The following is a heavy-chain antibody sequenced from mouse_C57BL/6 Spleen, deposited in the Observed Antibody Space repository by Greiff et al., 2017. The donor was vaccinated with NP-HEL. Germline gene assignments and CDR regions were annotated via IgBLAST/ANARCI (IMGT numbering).Heavy chain of an antibody. CDR1: GYSITSGYY. V-gene: IGHV3-6*01. D-gene: IGHD1-3*01. Sequence: DVQLQESGPGLVKPSQSLSLTCSVTGYSITSGYYWNWIRQFPGNKLEWMGYISYDGSNNYNPSLKNRISITRDTSKNQFFLKLNSVTTEDTATYYCARERKTNWYFDVWGTGTTVTVSS. CDR2: ISYDGSN. CDR3: ARERKTNWYFDV. J-gene: IGHJ1*03.